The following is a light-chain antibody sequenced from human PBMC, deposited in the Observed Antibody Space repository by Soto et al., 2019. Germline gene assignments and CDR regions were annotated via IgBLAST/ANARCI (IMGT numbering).Light chain of an antibody. V-gene: IGKV1-5*03. CDR3: QQYNSYSKT. J-gene: IGKJ1*01. Sequence: DIQMTQSPSTLSASVGDRVTITCRASQSIIRWLAWYQQKPGKAPKLLIYKASSLEIGVPSRFSGSASGTEFTLTISSLQPDDFATYYCQQYNSYSKTFGQGTKVEIK. CDR1: QSIIRW. CDR2: KAS.